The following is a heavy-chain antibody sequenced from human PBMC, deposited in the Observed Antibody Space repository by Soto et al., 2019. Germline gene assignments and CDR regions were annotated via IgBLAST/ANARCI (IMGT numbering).Heavy chain of an antibody. Sequence: QVQLVQSGAEGKKPGASVKVSCKASGYTFTSYGIRWVRQAPGQGLAWMGWISAYNGNTNYAQKLQGRVTMPTDTSTSAAYMELRSLLSDDTAVYYCARVDIGVVPAAIRADYWGQGPLVTVSS. D-gene: IGHD2-2*02. CDR3: ARVDIGVVPAAIRADY. CDR2: ISAYNGNT. CDR1: GYTFTSYG. V-gene: IGHV1-18*01. J-gene: IGHJ4*02.